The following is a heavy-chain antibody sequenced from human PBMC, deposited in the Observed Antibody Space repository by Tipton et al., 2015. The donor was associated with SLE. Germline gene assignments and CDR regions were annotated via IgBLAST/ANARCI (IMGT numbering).Heavy chain of an antibody. J-gene: IGHJ4*02. V-gene: IGHV3-43D*04. Sequence: QLVQSGGVVVQPGGSLRLSCAASGFTFDDYAMHWVRQAPGKGLEWVSLISWDGGSTYYADSVKGRFTISRDNSKNSLYLQMNSLRAEDTAVYYCARDAYDSSSGYFDYWGQGTLVTVSS. CDR3: ARDAYDSSSGYFDY. D-gene: IGHD3-22*01. CDR1: GFTFDDYA. CDR2: ISWDGGST.